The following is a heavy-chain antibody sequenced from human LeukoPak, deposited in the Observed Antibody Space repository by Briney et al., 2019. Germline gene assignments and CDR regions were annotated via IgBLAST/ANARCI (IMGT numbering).Heavy chain of an antibody. CDR3: ARLPWETSRPPEPDY. V-gene: IGHV1-46*01. J-gene: IGHJ4*02. D-gene: IGHD1-14*01. CDR1: GYTFTTYY. Sequence: PRASVTVSCKASGYTFTTYYIHWVRQAPGQGLEWMGIINPNGGSSNCAQKFQGRVTMTRDTSTSTVYMELRSLRSEDTAVYYCARLPWETSRPPEPDYWGQGTLVTVSS. CDR2: INPNGGSS.